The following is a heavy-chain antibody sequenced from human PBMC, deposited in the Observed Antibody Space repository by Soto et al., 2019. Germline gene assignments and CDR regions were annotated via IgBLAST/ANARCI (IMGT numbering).Heavy chain of an antibody. J-gene: IGHJ6*02. CDR1: GGSISSYY. D-gene: IGHD3-3*01. CDR2: IYYSGST. CDR3: ARYGAYYDFWSGYYNDYYYGMEV. V-gene: IGHV4-59*01. Sequence: PSETLSLTCTVSGGSISSYYWSWIRQPPGKGLEWIGYIYYSGSTNYNPSLKSRVTISVDTSKNQFSLKLSSVTAADTAVYYCARYGAYYDFWSGYYNDYYYGMEVWGQGTTVTVSS.